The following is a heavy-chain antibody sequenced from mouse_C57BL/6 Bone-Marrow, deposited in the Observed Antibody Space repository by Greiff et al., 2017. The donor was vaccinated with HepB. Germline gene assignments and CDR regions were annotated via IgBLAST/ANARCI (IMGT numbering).Heavy chain of an antibody. CDR3: AREGDARFAY. J-gene: IGHJ3*01. CDR2: INPGSGGT. CDR1: GYAFTNYL. V-gene: IGHV1-54*01. D-gene: IGHD3-3*01. Sequence: QVQLQQSGAELVRPGTSVKVSCKASGYAFTNYLIEWVKQRPGQGLEWIGVINPGSGGTNYNEKFKGKATLTADKSSSTAYMQLSSLTSEDSAVYVCAREGDARFAYWGQGTLVTVSA.